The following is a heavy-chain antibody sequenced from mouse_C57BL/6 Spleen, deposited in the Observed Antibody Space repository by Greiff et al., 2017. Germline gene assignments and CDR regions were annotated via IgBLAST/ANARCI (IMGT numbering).Heavy chain of an antibody. D-gene: IGHD1-1*01. CDR1: GFNIKDYY. CDR3: ARGATVVAKYYAMDD. CDR2: IDPEDGET. V-gene: IGHV14-2*01. J-gene: IGHJ4*01. Sequence: EVKLQESGAELVKPGASVKLSCTASGFNIKDYYMHWVKQRTEQGLEWIGRIDPEDGETKYAPKFQGKATITADTSSNTAYLQLSSLTSEDTAVYYCARGATVVAKYYAMDDWGQGTSVTVAS.